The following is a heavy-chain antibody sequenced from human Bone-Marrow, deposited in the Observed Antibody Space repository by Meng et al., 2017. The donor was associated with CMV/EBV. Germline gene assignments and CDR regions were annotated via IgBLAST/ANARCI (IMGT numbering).Heavy chain of an antibody. CDR2: IYYSGST. V-gene: IGHV4-61*05. CDR3: ARGTYCGGDCGPHDYYFDY. J-gene: IGHJ4*02. D-gene: IGHD2-21*01. Sequence: SETLSLTCTVSGGSISSSSYYWGWIRQPPGKGLEWIGYIYYSGSTNYNPSLKSRVTISVDTSKNQFSLKLSSVTAADTAVYYCARGTYCGGDCGPHDYYFDYWGQGTLVTVSS. CDR1: GGSISSSSYY.